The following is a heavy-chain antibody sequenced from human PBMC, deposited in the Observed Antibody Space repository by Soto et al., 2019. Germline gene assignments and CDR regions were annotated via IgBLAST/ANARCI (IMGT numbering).Heavy chain of an antibody. Sequence: GGSLRLSCAASGFTFSSYAMSWVRRAPGKGLEWVSAISGSGGTTYYAVSVKGRFTVSRDNSKNTLYLQMNSLRAEDTAVYFCAKGRDTSTSGWLNWFDPWGQGTLVTVSS. D-gene: IGHD6-19*01. CDR2: ISGSGGTT. CDR3: AKGRDTSTSGWLNWFDP. V-gene: IGHV3-23*01. CDR1: GFTFSSYA. J-gene: IGHJ5*02.